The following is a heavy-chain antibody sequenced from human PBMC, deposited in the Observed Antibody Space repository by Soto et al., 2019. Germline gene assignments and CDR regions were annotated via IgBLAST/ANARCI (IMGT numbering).Heavy chain of an antibody. J-gene: IGHJ4*02. CDR2: ILPIMGSV. Sequence: QVHLVQSGSEVKKPGSSVTVSCTASGGTFNTYTFSWVRQAPGQGLEWMGSILPIMGSVNYAHDFRGRLSITADPSTTTAYMELTSLTSHDTAIYYCARIPRYSYPTSDPLDNWGQGTLVTVSS. V-gene: IGHV1-69*01. D-gene: IGHD2-15*01. CDR3: ARIPRYSYPTSDPLDN. CDR1: GGTFNTYT.